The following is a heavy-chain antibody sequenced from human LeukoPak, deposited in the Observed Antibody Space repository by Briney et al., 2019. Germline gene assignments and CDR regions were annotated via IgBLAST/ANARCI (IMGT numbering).Heavy chain of an antibody. Sequence: GGSLRLSSAAPGFTFSSYAMSWVCQAPRKGGGRGSAICGSGGSTFYADSVKGGFTTSRDNSQNTLYLQMNSLRAEDTALYYCAKVNSGSYLFYFDYWGQGTLASVSS. V-gene: IGHV3-23*01. CDR3: AKVNSGSYLFYFDY. D-gene: IGHD1-26*01. J-gene: IGHJ4*02. CDR2: ICGSGGST. CDR1: GFTFSSYA.